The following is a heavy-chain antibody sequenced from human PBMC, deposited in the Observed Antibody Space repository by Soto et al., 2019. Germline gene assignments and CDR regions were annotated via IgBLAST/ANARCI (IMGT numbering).Heavy chain of an antibody. Sequence: GGSLRLSCAASGFTFSSYGMHWVRQAPGKGLEWVAVIWYDGSNKYYADSVKGRFTISRDNSKNTLYLQMNSLRAEDTAVYYCRAYYDFWSGSPQNYYGMDVWGQGTTVTVS. V-gene: IGHV3-33*01. J-gene: IGHJ6*02. CDR2: IWYDGSNK. D-gene: IGHD3-3*01. CDR1: GFTFSSYG. CDR3: RAYYDFWSGSPQNYYGMDV.